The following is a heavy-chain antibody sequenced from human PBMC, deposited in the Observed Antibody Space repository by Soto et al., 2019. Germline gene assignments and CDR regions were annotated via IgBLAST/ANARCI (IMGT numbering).Heavy chain of an antibody. CDR1: GFTFSSYA. CDR2: ISDDGSII. D-gene: IGHD2-15*01. V-gene: IGHV3-30-3*01. Sequence: GGSLRLSCAASGFTFSSYAMHWVRQAPGKGLEWVAVISDDGSIIYYVDSVKGRFTISRDGSKNTLYLQMNSLRAEDTAVYYCAKVSCSGGSCYYQFDYWGQGTLVPVSS. CDR3: AKVSCSGGSCYYQFDY. J-gene: IGHJ4*02.